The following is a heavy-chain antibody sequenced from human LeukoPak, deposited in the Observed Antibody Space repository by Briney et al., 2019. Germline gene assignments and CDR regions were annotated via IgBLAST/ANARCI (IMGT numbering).Heavy chain of an antibody. V-gene: IGHV1-69*13. Sequence: SVKVSCKASGSTFSSYAISWVRQAPGQGLEWMGGIIPIFGTANYAQKFQGRVTITADESTSTAYMELSSLRSEDTAVYYCARSGKSNTDAFDIWGQGTMVTVSS. CDR1: GSTFSSYA. J-gene: IGHJ3*02. D-gene: IGHD1-14*01. CDR3: ARSGKSNTDAFDI. CDR2: IIPIFGTA.